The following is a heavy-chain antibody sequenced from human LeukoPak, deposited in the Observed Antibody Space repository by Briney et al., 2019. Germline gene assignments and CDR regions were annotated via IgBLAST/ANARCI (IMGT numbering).Heavy chain of an antibody. D-gene: IGHD2-2*01. Sequence: ASVKVSCKASGYTFTGYYMHWVRQAPGQGLEWMGRINPNSGGTNYAQKLQGRVTMTRDTPISTAYMELSRLRSDDTAVYYCAREKVRQSGMDVWGQGTTVTVSS. CDR1: GYTFTGYY. CDR3: AREKVRQSGMDV. V-gene: IGHV1-2*06. J-gene: IGHJ6*02. CDR2: INPNSGGT.